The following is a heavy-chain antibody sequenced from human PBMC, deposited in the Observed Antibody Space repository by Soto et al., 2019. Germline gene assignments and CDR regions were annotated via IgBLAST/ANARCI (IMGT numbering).Heavy chain of an antibody. CDR1: GGSFSGYY. V-gene: IGHV4-34*01. CDR3: ARGGDCSGGSCYFYSYWYFDL. D-gene: IGHD2-15*01. Sequence: QVQLQQWGAGLLKPSETLSLTCAVYGGSFSGYYWSWIRQPPGKGLEWIGEINHSGSTNYNPSLKSRVTISVDTSKNQFSLKLSSVTAADTAVYYCARGGDCSGGSCYFYSYWYFDLWGRGTLVTVSS. J-gene: IGHJ2*01. CDR2: INHSGST.